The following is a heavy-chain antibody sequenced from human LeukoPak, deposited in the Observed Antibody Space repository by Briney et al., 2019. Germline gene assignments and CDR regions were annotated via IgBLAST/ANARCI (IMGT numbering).Heavy chain of an antibody. CDR1: GFIFSSYS. J-gene: IGHJ4*02. V-gene: IGHV3-48*02. CDR2: ISSGGSTI. Sequence: PGGSLRLSCATSGFIFSSYSMNWVRQAPGKGLVWVAYISSGGSTIYYADSVRGRFTISRDSARNALYLQKDSLRDEDTAVYYCARDETGVGSGGIDLWGQGTLVTVSS. D-gene: IGHD2-8*02. CDR3: ARDETGVGSGGIDL.